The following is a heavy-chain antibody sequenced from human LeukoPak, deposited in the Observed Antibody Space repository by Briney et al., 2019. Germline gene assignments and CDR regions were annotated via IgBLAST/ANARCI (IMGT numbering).Heavy chain of an antibody. CDR2: IKSDGSST. CDR3: ARDRSIASDY. V-gene: IGHV3-74*01. J-gene: IGHJ4*02. D-gene: IGHD6-6*01. Sequence: GESLRLSCAAFGFTFSSYWMHWVRQAPGKGLVWVSRIKSDGSSTSYADSVQGRFTISRDNAKNTLYLQMNSLRAEDTAVYYCARDRSIASDYWGQGTLVTVSS. CDR1: GFTFSSYW.